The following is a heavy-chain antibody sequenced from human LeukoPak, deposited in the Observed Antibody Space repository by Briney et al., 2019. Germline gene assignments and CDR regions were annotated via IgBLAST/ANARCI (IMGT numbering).Heavy chain of an antibody. J-gene: IGHJ5*02. CDR2: IYPGDSRI. V-gene: IGHV5-51*01. Sequence: GESLKISCQGFGYSFTSYWIGWVRQMPGKGMEWMGVIYPGDSRIRYNPSSQGQVTISVVKSISTAYLQWVSLRASDSAMYYCACRDLTSTWSFPWGQGTLVTVSS. CDR1: GYSFTSYW. D-gene: IGHD6-13*01. CDR3: ACRDLTSTWSFP.